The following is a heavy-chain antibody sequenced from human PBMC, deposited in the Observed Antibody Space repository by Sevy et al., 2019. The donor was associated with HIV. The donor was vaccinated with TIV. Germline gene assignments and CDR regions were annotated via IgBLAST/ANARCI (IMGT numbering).Heavy chain of an antibody. J-gene: IGHJ6*02. V-gene: IGHV3-13*01. Sequence: GGSLRLSCGASGFTFSSYDMHWVRQAPGKDLEWVSGIGSGGGAYYPGSVLGRFTISRENAKNSLYLQMNSLRAGDTAVYYCARSGGYSDYGMDVWGQGTTVTVSS. CDR3: ARSGGYSDYGMDV. D-gene: IGHD5-12*01. CDR1: GFTFSSYD. CDR2: IGSGGGA.